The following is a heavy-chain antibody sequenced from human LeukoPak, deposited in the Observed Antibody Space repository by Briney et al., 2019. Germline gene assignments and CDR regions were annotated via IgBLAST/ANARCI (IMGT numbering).Heavy chain of an antibody. CDR3: AKDGVRGVIMLVDY. V-gene: IGHV3-30*18. CDR1: GSTFSSYG. Sequence: GGSLRLSCAASGSTFSSYGMHWVRQAPGKGLEWVAVISYDGSNKYYADSVRGRFTISRDNSKNTLYLQMNSLRAEDTAVYYCAKDGVRGVIMLVDYWGQGTLVTVSS. D-gene: IGHD3-10*01. CDR2: ISYDGSNK. J-gene: IGHJ4*02.